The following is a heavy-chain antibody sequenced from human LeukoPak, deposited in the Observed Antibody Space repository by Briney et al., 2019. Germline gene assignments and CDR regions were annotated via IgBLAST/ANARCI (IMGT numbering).Heavy chain of an antibody. Sequence: PGGSLRLSCAASGFTFSSYWMHWVRQAPGKGLVWVSRINSDGSSTSYADSVKGRFTISRDNAKNTLYLQMNSLRAEDTAVYYCARATYYDFWSGYYTDKGFDYWGQGTLVTVSS. J-gene: IGHJ4*02. CDR2: INSDGSST. CDR1: GFTFSSYW. D-gene: IGHD3-3*01. CDR3: ARATYYDFWSGYYTDKGFDY. V-gene: IGHV3-74*01.